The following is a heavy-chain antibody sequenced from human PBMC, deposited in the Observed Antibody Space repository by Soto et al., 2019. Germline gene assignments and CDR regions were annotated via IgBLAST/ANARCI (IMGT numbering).Heavy chain of an antibody. CDR2: ISNDGSNE. V-gene: IGHV3-30*18. CDR1: GFTFRWFG. J-gene: IGHJ4*02. CDR3: AKGEVRGIIPSYFDY. Sequence: LRLSCAGSGFTFRWFGMDWVRQAPGKGLEWVARISNDGSNEYYVDSVKGRFTISRDNSKNTLYLQMDSLRAEDTAVYYCAKGEVRGIIPSYFDYWGLGTLVTVSS. D-gene: IGHD3-10*01.